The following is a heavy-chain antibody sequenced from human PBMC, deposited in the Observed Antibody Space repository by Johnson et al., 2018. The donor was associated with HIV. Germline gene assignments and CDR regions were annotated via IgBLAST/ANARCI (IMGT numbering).Heavy chain of an antibody. D-gene: IGHD3-3*01. CDR1: GFTFSSYW. Sequence: MLLVESGGGVVQPGGSLRLSCAASGFTFSSYWMHWVRQAPGKGLVWVSRINSDGSSTSYADSVKGRFTISRDNAKNTLYLQMNSLRAEDTAVYYCAKGYYDSPFGFDIWGQGTMVIVSS. J-gene: IGHJ3*02. V-gene: IGHV3-74*02. CDR3: AKGYYDSPFGFDI. CDR2: INSDGSST.